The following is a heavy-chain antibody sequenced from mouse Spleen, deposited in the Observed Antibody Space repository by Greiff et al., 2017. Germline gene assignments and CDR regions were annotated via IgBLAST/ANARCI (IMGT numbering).Heavy chain of an antibody. D-gene: IGHD2-4*01. V-gene: IGHV1-64*01. CDR2: IHPNSGST. J-gene: IGHJ3*01. CDR1: GYTFTSYW. CDR3: ARGEDYEYDLAWFAY. Sequence: VQLQQPGAELVKPGASVKLSCKASGYTFTSYWMHWVKQRPGQGLEWIGMIHPNSGSTNYNEKFKSKATLTVDKSSSTAYMQLSSLTSEDSAVYYCARGEDYEYDLAWFAYWGQGTLVTVSA.